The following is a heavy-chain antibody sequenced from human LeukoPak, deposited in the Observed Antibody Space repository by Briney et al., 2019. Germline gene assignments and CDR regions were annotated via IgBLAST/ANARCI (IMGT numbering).Heavy chain of an antibody. D-gene: IGHD1-26*01. CDR3: ARHSGSKGSFDY. CDR1: GGSISSNSYY. Sequence: SETLSLTCTVSGGSISSNSYYWGWIRQPPGKGLEWIGSIYYSGSTYYNPSLKSRVTISVDTSKNQFSLKLSSVTAADTAVYYCARHSGSKGSFDYWGQGTLVTVSS. CDR2: IYYSGST. J-gene: IGHJ4*02. V-gene: IGHV4-39*01.